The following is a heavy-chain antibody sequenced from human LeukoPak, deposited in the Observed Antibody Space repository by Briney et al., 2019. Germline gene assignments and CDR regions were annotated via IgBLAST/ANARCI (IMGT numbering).Heavy chain of an antibody. CDR3: VRAIAAAASY. Sequence: GGSLRLSCAASGFSFSNYWMGWVRQAPGKRPEWVANMNIDGSERYYVDSVKGRFTITRDNAKNSLSLQMNSLRAEDTAVYYCVRAIAAAASYWGQGTLVTVSS. CDR2: MNIDGSER. J-gene: IGHJ4*02. V-gene: IGHV3-7*01. D-gene: IGHD6-13*01. CDR1: GFSFSNYW.